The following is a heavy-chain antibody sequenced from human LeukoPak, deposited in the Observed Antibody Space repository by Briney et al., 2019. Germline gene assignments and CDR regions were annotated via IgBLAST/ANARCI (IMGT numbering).Heavy chain of an antibody. Sequence: SETLSLTCTVSGGSISSYYWSWIRQPPGKGLEWIGYIYYSGSTNYNPSLKSRVTISVDTSKNQFSLKLSSVTAADTAVYYCARICGGDCNNWSDPWGQGTLVTVSS. CDR3: ARICGGDCNNWSDP. J-gene: IGHJ5*02. V-gene: IGHV4-59*01. D-gene: IGHD2-21*02. CDR2: IYYSGST. CDR1: GGSISSYY.